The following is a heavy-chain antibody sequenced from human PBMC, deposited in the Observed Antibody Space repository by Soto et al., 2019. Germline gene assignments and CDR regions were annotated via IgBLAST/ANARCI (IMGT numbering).Heavy chain of an antibody. CDR2: IIPIFGTA. Sequence: QVQLVQSGAEVKKPGSSVKVSCKASGGTFSSYSINWVRQAPGQGLEWMGEIIPIFGTANYAQKFQGRVTSTADESRSTAYMELSSLSSADAAVYYCARDGGRHSGGIDYWGQGTLVTVSS. CDR1: GGTFSSYS. V-gene: IGHV1-69*01. D-gene: IGHD1-26*01. J-gene: IGHJ4*02. CDR3: ARDGGRHSGGIDY.